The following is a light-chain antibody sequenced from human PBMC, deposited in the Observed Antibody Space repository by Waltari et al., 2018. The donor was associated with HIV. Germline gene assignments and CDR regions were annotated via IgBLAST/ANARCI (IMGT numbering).Light chain of an antibody. V-gene: IGLV3-1*01. CDR1: KLGDKY. Sequence: SYELTQPPSVSVSPGQTASITCSGDKLGDKYACWYQQKPGQSPVLVIYQDSERPSGIPGRFSGSNSGNTATLTISGTQAMEEADYYCQAWDSSTVVFGAGTKLTVL. CDR2: QDS. CDR3: QAWDSSTVV. J-gene: IGLJ2*01.